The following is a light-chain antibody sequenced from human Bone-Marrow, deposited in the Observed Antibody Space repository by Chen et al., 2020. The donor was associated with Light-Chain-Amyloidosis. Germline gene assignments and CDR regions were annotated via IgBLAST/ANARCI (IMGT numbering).Light chain of an antibody. CDR1: SSDVGGDNH. Sequence: QSALTQPASVSGSPGQSITISCTETSSDVGGDNHVSWYQQHPDKAPKLMIYEVTNRPSWVPDRFSGSKSDNTASLTISGLQTEDEADYFCSSYTITNTLVFGRGTRVTVL. CDR2: EVT. CDR3: SSYTITNTLV. V-gene: IGLV2-14*01. J-gene: IGLJ1*01.